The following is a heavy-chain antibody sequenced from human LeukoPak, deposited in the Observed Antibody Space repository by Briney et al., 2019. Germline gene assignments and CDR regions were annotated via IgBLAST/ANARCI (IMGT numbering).Heavy chain of an antibody. Sequence: GGSLRLSCAASGFTVSSNYMSWVRQAPGKGLEWVSVIYSGGSTYYADSVKGRFTISRDNSKNALYLQMNSLRAEDTAVYYCARDLKFFGGYYYGMDVWGQGTTVTVSS. CDR2: IYSGGST. CDR3: ARDLKFFGGYYYGMDV. V-gene: IGHV3-53*01. D-gene: IGHD3-10*01. CDR1: GFTVSSNY. J-gene: IGHJ6*02.